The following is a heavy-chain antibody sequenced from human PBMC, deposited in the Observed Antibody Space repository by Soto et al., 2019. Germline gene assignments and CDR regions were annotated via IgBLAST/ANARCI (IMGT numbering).Heavy chain of an antibody. D-gene: IGHD4-17*01. CDR1: GFSFSSYA. J-gene: IGHJ4*02. Sequence: QLLESGGGLVQPGGSLRLSCEASGFSFSSYALSWVRQAPGKGLEWVSTFSAGGRAYYADSVKGRFTIAKDTSKNTLHLQASSLRAEDTAVYYCAKESMPEHYGDTLFDYWGQGTLVTVSS. V-gene: IGHV3-23*01. CDR3: AKESMPEHYGDTLFDY. CDR2: FSAGGRA.